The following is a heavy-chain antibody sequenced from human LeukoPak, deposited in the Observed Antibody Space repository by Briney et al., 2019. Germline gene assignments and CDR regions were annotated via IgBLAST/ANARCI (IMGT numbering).Heavy chain of an antibody. D-gene: IGHD5-18*01. V-gene: IGHV4-59*08. CDR2: IYYSGST. Sequence: PSETLSLTCTVSGGSISSYYWSWIRQPPGKGLEWIGYIYYSGSTNYNPSLKSRVTISVDTSKNQFSLKLMSVTAADTAVYHCARALNENSYAFDSWGQGTLVTVTS. CDR1: GGSISSYY. CDR3: ARALNENSYAFDS. J-gene: IGHJ4*02.